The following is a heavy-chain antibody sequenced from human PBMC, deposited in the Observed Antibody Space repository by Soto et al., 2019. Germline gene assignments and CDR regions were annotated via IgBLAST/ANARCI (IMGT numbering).Heavy chain of an antibody. V-gene: IGHV4-59*11. J-gene: IGHJ5*01. CDR1: GDSFSNHY. CDR3: ARDRYFYDSRGYYRTLDS. CDR2: IFHSGIT. Sequence: QVQLQESGPRLVKPSETLSLSCTISGDSFSNHYWTWIRQSPGKGLEWIGYIFHSGITDYNPSVKSRVTISIDKSRILFSLNLTSVTAADTAVYYCARDRYFYDSRGYYRTLDSWGQGTLVTVSS. D-gene: IGHD3-22*01.